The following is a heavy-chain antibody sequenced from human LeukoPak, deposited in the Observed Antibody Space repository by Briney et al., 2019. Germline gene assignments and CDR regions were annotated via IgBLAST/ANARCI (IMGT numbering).Heavy chain of an antibody. CDR2: IYPGDSDT. Sequence: GESLKISCKGSGYSFTSYWIGWVRQIPGKGLEWMGIIYPGDSDTRYSPSFQGQVTISADKSISTAYLQWSSLKASDTAMYYCARPGQLGEYTPYYFDFWGQGTLVTVSS. V-gene: IGHV5-51*01. CDR1: GYSFTSYW. J-gene: IGHJ4*02. CDR3: ARPGQLGEYTPYYFDF. D-gene: IGHD3-16*01.